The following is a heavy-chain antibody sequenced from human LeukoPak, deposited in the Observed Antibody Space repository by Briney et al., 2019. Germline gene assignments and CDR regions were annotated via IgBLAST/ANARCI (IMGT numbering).Heavy chain of an antibody. Sequence: GGSLRLSCAASGFTVSSNYMSWVRQAPGKGLEWVSLIYSGDSTFYADSVKGRFTISRDNSKNTLYLQMNSPRAEDTAFYYCARGQQLVLGAFDIWGQGTMVTVSS. J-gene: IGHJ3*02. D-gene: IGHD6-13*01. V-gene: IGHV3-53*01. CDR3: ARGQQLVLGAFDI. CDR2: IYSGDST. CDR1: GFTVSSNY.